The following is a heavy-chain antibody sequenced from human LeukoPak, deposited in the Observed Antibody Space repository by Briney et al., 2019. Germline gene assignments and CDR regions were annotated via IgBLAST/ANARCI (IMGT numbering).Heavy chain of an antibody. Sequence: PGGSLRLSCAASGFTFSSYAMHWVRQAPGKGLEWVAVISYDGSNKYYADSVKGRFTISRDSSKNTLYLQMNSLRAEDTAVYYCARDTGYYYYGMDVWGQGTTVTVSS. D-gene: IGHD1-14*01. J-gene: IGHJ6*02. CDR3: ARDTGYYYYGMDV. CDR2: ISYDGSNK. CDR1: GFTFSSYA. V-gene: IGHV3-30-3*01.